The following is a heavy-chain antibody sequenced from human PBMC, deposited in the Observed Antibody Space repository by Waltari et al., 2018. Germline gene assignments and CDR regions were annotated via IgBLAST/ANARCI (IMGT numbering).Heavy chain of an antibody. Sequence: QVQLVESGGGVVQPGGSLILSCAASGFTFSSSGMHCVRQAPGKGLEWVAFIRYDGSNKYYADSVKGRFTISRDNSKNTLYLQMNSLRAEDTAVYYCAKDVSSGYALDYWGQGTLVTVSS. J-gene: IGHJ4*02. V-gene: IGHV3-30*02. CDR1: GFTFSSSG. CDR3: AKDVSSGYALDY. CDR2: IRYDGSNK. D-gene: IGHD3-22*01.